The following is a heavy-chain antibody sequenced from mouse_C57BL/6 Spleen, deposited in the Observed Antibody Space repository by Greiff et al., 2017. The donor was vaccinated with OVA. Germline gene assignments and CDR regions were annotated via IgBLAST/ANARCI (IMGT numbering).Heavy chain of an antibody. J-gene: IGHJ4*01. CDR2: INPNNGGT. CDR1: GYTFTDYY. Sequence: VQLQQSGPELVKPGASVKISCKASGYTFTDYYMNWVKQSHGKSLEWIGDINPNNGGTSYNQKFKGKATLTVDKSSSTAYMELRSLTSEDSAVYYCASGDYYYAMDYWGQGTSVTVSS. D-gene: IGHD2-13*01. CDR3: ASGDYYYAMDY. V-gene: IGHV1-26*01.